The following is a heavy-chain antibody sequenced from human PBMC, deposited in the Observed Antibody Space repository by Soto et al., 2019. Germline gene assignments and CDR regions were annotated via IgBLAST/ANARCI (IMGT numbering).Heavy chain of an antibody. V-gene: IGHV1-2*04. CDR3: ARGDSTDCSKGVCSFFYNHDMHV. D-gene: IGHD2-8*01. J-gene: IGHJ6*02. Sequence: ASVKVSCKASGYSFTDYHIHWVRQAPGQGLEWLGRINPKSGGTSTAQKFQGWVTMTTDTSISTASMELTRLTSDDTAIYYCARGDSTDCSKGVCSFFYNHDMHVSGPGTPVTVYS. CDR2: INPKSGGT. CDR1: GYSFTDYH.